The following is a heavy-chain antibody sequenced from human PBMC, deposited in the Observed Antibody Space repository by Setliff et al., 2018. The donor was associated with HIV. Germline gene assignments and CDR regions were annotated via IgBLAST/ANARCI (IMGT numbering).Heavy chain of an antibody. V-gene: IGHV1-69*04. D-gene: IGHD3-3*01. J-gene: IGHJ6*03. Sequence: WASVKVSCKASGYTFTSDYIHWVRQAPGQGLDWMGRIIPILGVANYAQRFQGKVTITADKSTSTAYMELTSLRFDDTAMYYCVRGVQSPPHYSYYYMDVWGEGTMVTVSS. CDR3: VRGVQSPPHYSYYYMDV. CDR1: GYTFTSDY. CDR2: IIPILGVA.